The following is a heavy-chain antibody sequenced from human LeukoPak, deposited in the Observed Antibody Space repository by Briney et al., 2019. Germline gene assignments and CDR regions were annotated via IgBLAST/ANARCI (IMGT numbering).Heavy chain of an antibody. V-gene: IGHV4-59*01. CDR3: ARVRRGINASYYYGMDD. J-gene: IGHJ6*02. CDR2: IYYSGST. D-gene: IGHD2-15*01. Sequence: WETLSLTCTVSGGSISSYYWSWIRQPPGKGLEWIGYIYYSGSTNYNPSLKSRVTISVDTSKNQLSLKLSSVTAADTAVYYCARVRRGINASYYYGMDDWGQRTTVTVSS. CDR1: GGSISSYY.